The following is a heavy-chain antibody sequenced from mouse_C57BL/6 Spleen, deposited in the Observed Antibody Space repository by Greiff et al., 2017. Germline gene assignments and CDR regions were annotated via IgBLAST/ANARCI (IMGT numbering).Heavy chain of an antibody. Sequence: EVKLVESGGGLVKPGGSLTLSCAASGFTFSSYTMSWVRQTPEKRLEWVATISGGGGNTYYPDSVKGRFTISRENSKNTLYLQMSSLRSEDTALYYCARWLLLYYAMDYWGQGTSVTVSS. CDR2: ISGGGGNT. V-gene: IGHV5-9*01. J-gene: IGHJ4*01. D-gene: IGHD2-3*01. CDR1: GFTFSSYT. CDR3: ARWLLLYYAMDY.